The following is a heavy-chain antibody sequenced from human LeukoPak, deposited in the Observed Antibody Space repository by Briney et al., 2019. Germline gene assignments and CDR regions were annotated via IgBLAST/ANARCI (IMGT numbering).Heavy chain of an antibody. CDR1: GFTFSTYG. CDR3: AKRSGTYYYESSGPDY. CDR2: IRYDGSNK. J-gene: IGHJ4*01. D-gene: IGHD3-22*01. Sequence: PGGSLRLSCAASGFTFSTYGMHWVRQAPGKGLEWVAFIRYDGSNKYYADSVEGRFTISRDNSKNTLYLQMNSLRAEDTAIYYCAKRSGTYYYESSGPDYWGQEPWSPSPQ. V-gene: IGHV3-30*02.